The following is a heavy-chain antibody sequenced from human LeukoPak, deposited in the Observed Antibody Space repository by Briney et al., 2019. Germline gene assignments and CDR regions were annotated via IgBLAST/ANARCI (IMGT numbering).Heavy chain of an antibody. Sequence: GASVKVFCKASGYTFTSYYMHWVRQAPGQGLEWMGIINPSGGSTSYAQKFQGRVTMTRDTSTSTVYMELSSLRSEDTAVYYCARDRSLVGSGPWYFDLWGRGTLVTVSS. V-gene: IGHV1-46*01. CDR3: ARDRSLVGSGPWYFDL. CDR1: GYTFTSYY. J-gene: IGHJ2*01. D-gene: IGHD2-15*01. CDR2: INPSGGST.